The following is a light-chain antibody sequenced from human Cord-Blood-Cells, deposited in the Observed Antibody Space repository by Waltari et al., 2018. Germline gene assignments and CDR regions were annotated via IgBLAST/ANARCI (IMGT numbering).Light chain of an antibody. Sequence: QSALTQPRSVSGSPGQSVTISCTGTSSDVGGYNYVSWYQLHPGKAPKLMFYDVSKRPSGVPDRFSGPKSGNTASLTISGLQAEDEADYYCCSYAGSYSVVFGGGTKLTVL. CDR2: DVS. CDR1: SSDVGGYNY. CDR3: CSYAGSYSVV. V-gene: IGLV2-11*01. J-gene: IGLJ2*01.